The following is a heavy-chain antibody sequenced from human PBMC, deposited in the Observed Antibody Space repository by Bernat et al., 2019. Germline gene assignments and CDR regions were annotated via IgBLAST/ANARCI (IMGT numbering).Heavy chain of an antibody. V-gene: IGHV4-59*01. CDR2: IYYSGST. J-gene: IGHJ4*02. CDR3: GGVPGITGAAHPRFDY. Sequence: QVQLQESGPGLVKPSETLSLTCTVSGDSIGSYYWTWIRQPPGKGLEWIGYIYYSGSTSYNPSPKSRVTISVDTSKNQFCLKLSSVTAADAAVDYCGGVPGITGAAHPRFDYWGQGTLVTVSS. CDR1: GDSIGSYY. D-gene: IGHD6-19*01.